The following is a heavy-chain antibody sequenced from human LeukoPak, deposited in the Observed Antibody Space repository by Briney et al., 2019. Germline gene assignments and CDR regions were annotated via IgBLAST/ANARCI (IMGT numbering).Heavy chain of an antibody. CDR2: ISYDGSNK. Sequence: GGSLRLSCAASGFTFSSYGMHWVRQAPGKGLEWVAVISYDGSNKYYADSVKGRFTISRDNSKNTLYLQMNSLRAEDTAVYYCANGQWLGSLDYWSQGTLVTVSS. CDR3: ANGQWLGSLDY. V-gene: IGHV3-30*18. J-gene: IGHJ4*02. D-gene: IGHD6-19*01. CDR1: GFTFSSYG.